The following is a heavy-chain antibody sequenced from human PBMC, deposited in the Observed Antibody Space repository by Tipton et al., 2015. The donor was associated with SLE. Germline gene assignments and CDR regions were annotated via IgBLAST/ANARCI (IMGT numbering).Heavy chain of an antibody. D-gene: IGHD2-2*01. CDR2: INHSGRT. CDR1: GGSFSDYY. V-gene: IGHV4-34*01. Sequence: TLSLTCAVYGGSFSDYYWSWIRQPPGKGLEWIGEINHSGRTNYNPSLKSQVTISLDTHKNHFSLKLSSVTAADTAVYYCERVRWYQLPESPGLNGLDIWGRGTMVTVS. J-gene: IGHJ3*02. CDR3: ERVRWYQLPESPGLNGLDI.